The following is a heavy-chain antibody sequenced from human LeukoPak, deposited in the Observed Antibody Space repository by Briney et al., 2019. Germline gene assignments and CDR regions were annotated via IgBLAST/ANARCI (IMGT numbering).Heavy chain of an antibody. V-gene: IGHV4-34*01. CDR1: GVSFSGYY. CDR2: INHSGST. Sequence: SETLSLTCAVYGVSFSGYYWSWIRQPPGKGLEWIGEINHSGSTNYNPSLKSRVTISVDTSKNQFSLKLRSVTAADTAVYYCARGSTVFGNWGQGTLVTVSS. J-gene: IGHJ4*02. D-gene: IGHD3-3*01. CDR3: ARGSTVFGN.